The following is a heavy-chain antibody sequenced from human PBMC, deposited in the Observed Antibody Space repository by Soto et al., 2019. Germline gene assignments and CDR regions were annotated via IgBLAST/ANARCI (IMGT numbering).Heavy chain of an antibody. CDR1: GGSISSGGYY. J-gene: IGHJ5*02. CDR2: IYYSGST. CDR3: ASGIVSSSWSQFGNWFDP. D-gene: IGHD6-13*01. Sequence: SETLSLTCTVSGGSISSGGYYWSWIRQHPGKGLEWIGYIYYSGSTYYNPSLKSRVTISVDTSKNQFSLKLSSVTAADTAVYYCASGIVSSSWSQFGNWFDPWGQGTLVTVSS. V-gene: IGHV4-31*03.